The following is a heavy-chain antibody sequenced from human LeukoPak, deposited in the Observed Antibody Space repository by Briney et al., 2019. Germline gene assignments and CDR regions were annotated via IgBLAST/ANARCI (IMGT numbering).Heavy chain of an antibody. D-gene: IGHD6-19*01. J-gene: IGHJ4*02. CDR3: ARDDAYSSGWFPLGY. CDR1: GFTVSSNY. CDR2: IYSGGST. Sequence: QPGGSLRLSCAASGFTVSSNYMSWVRQAPGKELEWVSVIYSGGSTYYADSVKGRFTISRDNSKNTLYLQMNSLRAEDTAVYYCARDDAYSSGWFPLGYWGQGTLVTVSS. V-gene: IGHV3-53*01.